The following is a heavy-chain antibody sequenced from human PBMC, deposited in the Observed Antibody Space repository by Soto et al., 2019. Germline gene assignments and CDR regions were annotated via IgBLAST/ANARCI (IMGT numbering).Heavy chain of an antibody. V-gene: IGHV3-74*03. Sequence: DLVESGGGSVQPGGSLRLSCVASGFTFSSDWMHWVRQAPGRGLVWVSRINSDGTDITYADLVKGRFTISRDNAKNTLYLQMNNLRAEDTAVYYCARDTTTGLDNWGQGTLVTVSS. CDR1: GFTFSSDW. CDR3: ARDTTTGLDN. CDR2: INSDGTDI. D-gene: IGHD4-17*01. J-gene: IGHJ4*02.